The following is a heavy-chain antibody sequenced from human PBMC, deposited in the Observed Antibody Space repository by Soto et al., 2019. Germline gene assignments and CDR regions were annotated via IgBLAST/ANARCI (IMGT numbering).Heavy chain of an antibody. CDR2: IWYDGSNK. Sequence: GGSLRLSCAASGFTFSTYGMHWVRQAPGKGLEWVAVIWYDGSNKNYADSVKGRFIISRDNTRNTLYLEMNSRRAEDTAIYYCGRGIWLQLGPDYWGQGTLVTVSS. CDR3: GRGIWLQLGPDY. CDR1: GFTFSTYG. V-gene: IGHV3-33*01. D-gene: IGHD2-21*01. J-gene: IGHJ4*02.